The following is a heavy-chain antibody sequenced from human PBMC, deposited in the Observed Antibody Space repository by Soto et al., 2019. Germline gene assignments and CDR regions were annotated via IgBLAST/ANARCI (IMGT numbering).Heavy chain of an antibody. Sequence: GGSLRLSCAASGFTFSSYAMSWVRQAPGKGLEWVSAISGSGGSTYYADSVKGRFTISRDNSKNTLYLQMNSLRAEDTAVYYCARHGGASVVPAAILVYYYGMDVWGQGTTVTVSS. CDR3: ARHGGASVVPAAILVYYYGMDV. CDR1: GFTFSSYA. V-gene: IGHV3-23*01. J-gene: IGHJ6*02. D-gene: IGHD2-2*02. CDR2: ISGSGGST.